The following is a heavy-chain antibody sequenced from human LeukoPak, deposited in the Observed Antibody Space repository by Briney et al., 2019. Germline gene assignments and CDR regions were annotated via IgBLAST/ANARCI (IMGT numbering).Heavy chain of an antibody. Sequence: GGSLRLSCAASGFTFSSYWMSWVRQAPGKGLKWVANIKQDGSEKYYVDSVKGRFTISRDNAENSLYLQMNSLRAEDTAVYYCARASIAAGPYYFDSWGQGTLVTVSS. D-gene: IGHD6-13*01. V-gene: IGHV3-7*01. J-gene: IGHJ4*02. CDR2: IKQDGSEK. CDR3: ARASIAAGPYYFDS. CDR1: GFTFSSYW.